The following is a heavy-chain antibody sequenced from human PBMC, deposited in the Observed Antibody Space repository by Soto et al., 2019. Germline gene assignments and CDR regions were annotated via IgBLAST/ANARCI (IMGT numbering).Heavy chain of an antibody. D-gene: IGHD2-8*01. Sequence: GGSLRLSCAASGFTFSSYGMHWVRQAPGKGLEWVAVIWYDGSNKYYADSVKGRFTISRDNSKNTLYLQMNSLRAEDTAVYYCARGTVLMVYATQTYYYYGMDVWGQGTTVTVSS. J-gene: IGHJ6*02. CDR3: ARGTVLMVYATQTYYYYGMDV. CDR1: GFTFSSYG. V-gene: IGHV3-33*01. CDR2: IWYDGSNK.